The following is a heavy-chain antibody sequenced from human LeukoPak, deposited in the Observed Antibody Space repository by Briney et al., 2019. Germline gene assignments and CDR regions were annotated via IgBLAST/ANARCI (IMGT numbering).Heavy chain of an antibody. CDR1: GFTFSYYS. V-gene: IGHV3-21*01. J-gene: IGHJ6*03. CDR2: ISSSSSLI. CDR3: AKVDRGDYSSSPVPYYNYYMNV. D-gene: IGHD6-13*01. Sequence: GGSLRLSCAASGFTFSYYSMNWVRQAPGRGLEWVSCISSSSSLIFYSDSVRGRFAISRDNAKNLLYLHMNSLRVEDTAVYYCAKVDRGDYSSSPVPYYNYYMNVWGKGTTVTVSS.